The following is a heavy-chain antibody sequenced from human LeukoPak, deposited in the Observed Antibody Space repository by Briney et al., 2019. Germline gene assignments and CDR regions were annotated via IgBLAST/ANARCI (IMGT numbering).Heavy chain of an antibody. J-gene: IGHJ3*02. V-gene: IGHV3-11*06. Sequence: GGSLRLSCAAPGLIFHDYYMTSVRQAPGKGLEWVSYISSSSSDTNYADSVKGRFTISRDNAKNSLHLQMNSLRAEDTAVYYCARANYALDSWGQGTMVTVSS. CDR1: GLIFHDYY. CDR2: ISSSSSDT. CDR3: ARANYALDS.